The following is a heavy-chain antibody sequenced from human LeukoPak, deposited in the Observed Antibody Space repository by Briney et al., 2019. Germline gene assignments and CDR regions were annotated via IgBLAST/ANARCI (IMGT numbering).Heavy chain of an antibody. CDR2: IYYSGST. Sequence: PSETLSLTCTVSGGSISSYYWSWIRQPPGKGLEWIGYIYYSGSTNYNPSLKSRVTISVDTSKNQFSLKLSSVTAADTAVYYCARHFNGYGSGSYYNVVRWFDPWGQGTLVTVSS. CDR1: GGSISSYY. CDR3: ARHFNGYGSGSYYNVVRWFDP. J-gene: IGHJ5*02. D-gene: IGHD3-10*01. V-gene: IGHV4-59*01.